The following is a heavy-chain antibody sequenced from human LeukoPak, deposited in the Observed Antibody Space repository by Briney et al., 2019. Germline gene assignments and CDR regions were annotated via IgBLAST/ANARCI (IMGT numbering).Heavy chain of an antibody. CDR3: ARMFGWYSDSSTYSRAFDY. J-gene: IGHJ4*02. CDR2: INPSGGST. V-gene: IGHV1-46*01. CDR1: GYTFTSYY. D-gene: IGHD3-22*01. Sequence: ASVKVSCKASGYTFTSYYMHWVRQAPGQGLEWMGIINPSGGSTTYAQKFQGRVTLTRDTSTTTVYMDLSSLRSEDTAMYYCARMFGWYSDSSTYSRAFDYWGQGTLVTVSS.